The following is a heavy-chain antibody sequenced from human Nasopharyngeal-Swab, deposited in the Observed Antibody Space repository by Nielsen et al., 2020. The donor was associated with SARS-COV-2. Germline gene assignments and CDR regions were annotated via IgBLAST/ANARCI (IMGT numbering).Heavy chain of an antibody. CDR2: ISSSSYI. CDR3: ARDCSGGSCYSVVDDAFDI. J-gene: IGHJ3*02. Sequence: VRQAPGKGLGWVSSISSSSYIYYADSVKGRFTISRDNAKNSLYLQMNSLRAEDTAVYYCARDCSGGSCYSVVDDAFDIWGQGTMVTVSS. V-gene: IGHV3-69-1*01. D-gene: IGHD2-15*01.